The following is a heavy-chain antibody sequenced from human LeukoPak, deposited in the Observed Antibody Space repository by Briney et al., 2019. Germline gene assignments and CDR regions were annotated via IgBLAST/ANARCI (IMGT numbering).Heavy chain of an antibody. CDR1: GGSISNFY. CDR2: IYYSGSI. CDR3: ARSPPIYYFYGLDV. Sequence: PSEAVSLTCTGSGGSISNFYWSWIRQPPGKGLEWIGYIYYSGSINYNPSLKSRVTISVDTSKNQFSLNLSSVTAADTAVYYCARSPPIYYFYGLDVWGKGTTVTVSS. J-gene: IGHJ6*04. V-gene: IGHV4-59*01.